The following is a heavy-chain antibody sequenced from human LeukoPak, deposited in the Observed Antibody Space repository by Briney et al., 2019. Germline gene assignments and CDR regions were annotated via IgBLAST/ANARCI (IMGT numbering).Heavy chain of an antibody. V-gene: IGHV3-74*01. CDR1: GFTFSSYE. Sequence: GGSLRLSCAASGFTFSSYEMNWVRQAPGKGLVWVSRINSDGSSTSYADSVKGRFTISRDNAKNTLYLQMNSLRAEDTAVYYCARSGGSYRRGFDYWGQGTLVTVSS. CDR2: INSDGSST. CDR3: ARSGGSYRRGFDY. D-gene: IGHD1-26*01. J-gene: IGHJ4*02.